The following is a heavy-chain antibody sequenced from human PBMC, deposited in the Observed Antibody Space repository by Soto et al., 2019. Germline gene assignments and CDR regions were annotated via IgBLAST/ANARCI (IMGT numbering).Heavy chain of an antibody. Sequence: GGSLRLSCAASGFTFNTFAMSWVRQAPGKGLEWVSTIRGSSGSPYYTDSVKGRFAISRDDSKNTLWLQMSSLRAEDTAVYYCAVGPTILDYWGQGTLVTVSS. J-gene: IGHJ4*02. CDR3: AVGPTILDY. D-gene: IGHD5-12*01. V-gene: IGHV3-23*01. CDR2: IRGSSGSP. CDR1: GFTFNTFA.